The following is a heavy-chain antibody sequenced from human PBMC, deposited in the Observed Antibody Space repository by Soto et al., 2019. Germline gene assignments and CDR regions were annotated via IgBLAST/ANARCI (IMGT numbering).Heavy chain of an antibody. CDR3: ARDDYYDSSGYYYDGVY. CDR2: IWYDGSNK. V-gene: IGHV3-33*01. D-gene: IGHD3-22*01. CDR1: GFTFSSYG. Sequence: PGGSLRLSCAASGFTFSSYGMHWVRQAPGKGLEWVAVIWYDGSNKYYADSVKGRFTISRDNSKNTLYLQMNSLSAEDTAVYYCARDDYYDSSGYYYDGVYWGQGTLVTVSS. J-gene: IGHJ4*02.